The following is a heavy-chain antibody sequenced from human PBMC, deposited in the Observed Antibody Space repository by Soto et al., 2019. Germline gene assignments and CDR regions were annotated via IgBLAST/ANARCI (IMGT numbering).Heavy chain of an antibody. CDR3: AKDKGVFNWATSYFDY. D-gene: IGHD1-1*01. CDR1: GFTFTRYS. Sequence: GGSLRLSCAASGFTFTRYSMNWVRQAPGKGLEWVSSISSTTNYIYYTDSVKGRFTISRDNSKNTLFLQMNSPRPEDTAVYYCAKDKGVFNWATSYFDYWGQGALVTVSS. V-gene: IGHV3-21*06. CDR2: ISSTTNYI. J-gene: IGHJ4*02.